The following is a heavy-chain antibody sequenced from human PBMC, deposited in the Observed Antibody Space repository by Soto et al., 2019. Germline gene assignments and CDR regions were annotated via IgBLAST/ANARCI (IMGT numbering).Heavy chain of an antibody. J-gene: IGHJ4*02. V-gene: IGHV3-23*01. CDR3: AKDSHWAIISPTHDS. Sequence: GGSLRLSCAASGFTISGPDMKWKSVVQGKSLEWVSTLRESGGTTHYADSVKGRFTISRDTSKNMLYLQMNSLRAEDTAIYYCAKDSHWAIISPTHDSWGQGTLVTVSS. CDR1: GFTISGPD. D-gene: IGHD2-2*01. CDR2: LRESGGTT.